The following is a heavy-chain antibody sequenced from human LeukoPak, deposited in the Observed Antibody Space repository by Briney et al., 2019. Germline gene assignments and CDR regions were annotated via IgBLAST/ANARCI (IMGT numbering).Heavy chain of an antibody. Sequence: GASVKVSCKASGYTFTSYGISWVRQAPGQGLEWMGWISAYNGNTNYAQKFQGRVTMTTDTSTSTAYMELRSLRSDDTAVYYCAISNYPTYYYGSGSFFWGQGTLVTVSS. J-gene: IGHJ4*02. D-gene: IGHD3-10*01. CDR1: GYTFTSYG. V-gene: IGHV1-18*01. CDR3: AISNYPTYYYGSGSFF. CDR2: ISAYNGNT.